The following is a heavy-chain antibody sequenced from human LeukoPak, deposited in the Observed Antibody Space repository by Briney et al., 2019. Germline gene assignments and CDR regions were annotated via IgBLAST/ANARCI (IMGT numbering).Heavy chain of an antibody. J-gene: IGHJ4*02. V-gene: IGHV1-69*05. D-gene: IGHD3-22*01. CDR3: ARASIQDYYDSSGSFDY. CDR2: IIPIFGTA. Sequence: GASVKVSCKASGGTFSSYAISWVRQAPGQGLEWMGGIIPIFGTANYAQKFQGRVTITTDESTSTAYMELSSLRSEDTAVYYCARASIQDYYDSSGSFDYWGQGTLVTVSS. CDR1: GGTFSSYA.